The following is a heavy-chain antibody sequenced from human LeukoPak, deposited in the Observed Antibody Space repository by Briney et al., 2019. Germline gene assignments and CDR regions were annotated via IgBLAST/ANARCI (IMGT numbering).Heavy chain of an antibody. V-gene: IGHV1-18*01. CDR1: GYTFINYG. Sequence: GASVKVSCKASGYTFINYGISWVRQAPGQGLEWMGWISAYNGNTNYAQKLQGRVTMTTDTSTSTAYMELRSLRSDDTAVYYCARVPVRYCSSTSCFPFDYWGQGTLVTVSS. CDR3: ARVPVRYCSSTSCFPFDY. D-gene: IGHD2-2*01. CDR2: ISAYNGNT. J-gene: IGHJ4*02.